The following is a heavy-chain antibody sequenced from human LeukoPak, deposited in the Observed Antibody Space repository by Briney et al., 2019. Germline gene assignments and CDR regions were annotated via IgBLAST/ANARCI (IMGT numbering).Heavy chain of an antibody. D-gene: IGHD4-17*01. CDR2: IVVGSGNT. J-gene: IGHJ4*02. CDR1: GCTFTSTA. CDR3: AAEPNLEPRDYAFDY. V-gene: IGHV1-58*01. Sequence: ASVKVSCKASGCTFTSTAVQWVRQARGQRLEWIGWIVVGSGNTNYAQKFQERVTITRDMSTSTAYMELSSLGSEDTAVYYCAAEPNLEPRDYAFDYWGQGTLVTVSS.